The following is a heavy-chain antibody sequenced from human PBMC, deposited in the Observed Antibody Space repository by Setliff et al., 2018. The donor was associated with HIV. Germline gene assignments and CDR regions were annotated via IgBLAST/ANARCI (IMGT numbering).Heavy chain of an antibody. J-gene: IGHJ4*02. V-gene: IGHV3-74*01. Sequence: LGESLKISCVASGLTFSNYWMHWVRQAPGKGLVWVSRIDSDGSDTDYADSVRGRFTISRDNAKNTLYLQMTSLRAEDTAVYYCARGPRYNFWGGYLGLWGRGTLVTVSS. CDR3: ARGPRYNFWGGYLGL. CDR1: GLTFSNYW. D-gene: IGHD3-3*01. CDR2: IDSDGSDT.